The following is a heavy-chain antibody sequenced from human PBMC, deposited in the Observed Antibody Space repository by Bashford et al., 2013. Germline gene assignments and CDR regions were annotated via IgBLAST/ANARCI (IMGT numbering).Heavy chain of an antibody. CDR2: ISNHNGNT. CDR3: ARDLGRYYYYGFDL. D-gene: IGHD7-27*01. J-gene: IGHJ6*02. V-gene: IGHV1-18*01. Sequence: IVWVRQAPGQGLEWMGGISNHNGNTIYAQKFQGRVTMTTDTSTSTAYMELRSLRSDDTAVYYCARDLGRYYYYGFDLWGQGTTVTVSS.